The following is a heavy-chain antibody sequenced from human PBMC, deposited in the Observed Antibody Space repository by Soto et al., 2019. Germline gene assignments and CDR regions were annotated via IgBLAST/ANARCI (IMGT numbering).Heavy chain of an antibody. CDR1: GYPFTGHY. CDR2: VNPNSGGT. J-gene: IGHJ4*01. Sequence: XSVKVSCKASGYPFTGHYMHWVRQAPGQGLEWMGWVNPNSGGTNYAQKFQGRVTMTRDTSISTAYMELSRLRSDDTAVYYCARVPITSGLDYWRQGTLVTV. D-gene: IGHD3-10*01. CDR3: ARVPITSGLDY. V-gene: IGHV1-2*02.